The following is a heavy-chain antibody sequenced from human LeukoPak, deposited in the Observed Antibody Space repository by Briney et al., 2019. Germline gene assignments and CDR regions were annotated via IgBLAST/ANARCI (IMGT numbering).Heavy chain of an antibody. D-gene: IGHD3-10*01. CDR2: IIPILGIA. Sequence: SVKVSCKASGGTFSSYAISWVRQAPGQGLEWMGRIIPILGIANYAQKSQGRVTITADKSTSTAYMELSSLRSEDTAVYYCAFGYYYGSGSYTYYYYGMDVWGQGTTVTVSS. J-gene: IGHJ6*02. CDR3: AFGYYYGSGSYTYYYYGMDV. V-gene: IGHV1-69*04. CDR1: GGTFSSYA.